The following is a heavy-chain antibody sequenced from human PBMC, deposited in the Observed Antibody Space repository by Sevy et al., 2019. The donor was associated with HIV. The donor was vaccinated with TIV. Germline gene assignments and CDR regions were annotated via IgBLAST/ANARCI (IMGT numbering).Heavy chain of an antibody. Sequence: GWSLRLSCAGSGFTFKYAWMIWVRQAPGKGLEWVGRIKSKNDGGTTDYAAPVKDRFIITRDDSRDTLYLQMNSLKSEDTAVYYCTTRLVYESRGYYSLDYWGQGTLVTVSS. CDR1: GFTFKYAW. CDR2: IKSKNDGGTT. J-gene: IGHJ4*02. D-gene: IGHD3-22*01. V-gene: IGHV3-15*01. CDR3: TTRLVYESRGYYSLDY.